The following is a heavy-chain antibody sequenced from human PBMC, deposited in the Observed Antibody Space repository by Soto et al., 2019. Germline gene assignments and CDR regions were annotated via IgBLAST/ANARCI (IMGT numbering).Heavy chain of an antibody. D-gene: IGHD2-2*01. V-gene: IGHV3-53*01. J-gene: IGHJ6*02. CDR1: GFTVSSNY. Sequence: GGSLRLSCAASGFTVSSNYMSWVRQAPGKGLEWVSVIYSGGSTYYADSVKGRFTISRDNSKNTLYLQMNSLRAEDTAVYYCARDYAQLPYYYYGMDGWGQGTTVTVSS. CDR2: IYSGGST. CDR3: ARDYAQLPYYYYGMDG.